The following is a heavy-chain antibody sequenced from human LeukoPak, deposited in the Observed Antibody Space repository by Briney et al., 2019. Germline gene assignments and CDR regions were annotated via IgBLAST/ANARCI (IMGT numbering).Heavy chain of an antibody. CDR3: ARGAQDGWFDP. V-gene: IGHV1-2*02. CDR2: INPNSGGT. J-gene: IGHJ5*02. CDR1: GYTFTGYY. Sequence: ASVKVSCKASGYTFTGYYMHWVRQAPGQGLEWMGWINPNSGGTSYAQKFQGRVTMTRDTSISTAYMELSRLRSDDTAVYYCARGAQDGWFDPWGQGTLVTVSS.